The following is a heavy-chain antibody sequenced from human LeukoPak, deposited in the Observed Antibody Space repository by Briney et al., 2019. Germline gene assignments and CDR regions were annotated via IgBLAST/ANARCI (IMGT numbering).Heavy chain of an antibody. CDR1: GGSFSGYY. D-gene: IGHD1-26*01. CDR3: VRDRELNY. V-gene: IGHV4-59*01. Sequence: SETLSLTCAVYGGSFSGYYWSWIRQPPGKGLEWIGSIYYSGSTYYNPSLESRVTISVDTSKNQFSLRLSSVTAADAAVYYCVRDRELNYWGQGTLVTVSS. CDR2: IYYSGST. J-gene: IGHJ4*02.